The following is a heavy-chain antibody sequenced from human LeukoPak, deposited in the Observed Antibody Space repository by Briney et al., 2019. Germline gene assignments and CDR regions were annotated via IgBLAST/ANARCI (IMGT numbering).Heavy chain of an antibody. CDR3: ARDSHSSGSDY. V-gene: IGHV4-30-4*01. D-gene: IGHD3-22*01. J-gene: IGHJ4*02. Sequence: KTSETLSLTCAVYGGSFSGYYWSWIRQPPGKGLEWIGYIYYSGSTYYNPSLKSRLTISLDTSKNQFSLKLSSVTAADTAVYYCARDSHSSGSDYWGQGTLVTVSS. CDR1: GGSFSGYY. CDR2: IYYSGST.